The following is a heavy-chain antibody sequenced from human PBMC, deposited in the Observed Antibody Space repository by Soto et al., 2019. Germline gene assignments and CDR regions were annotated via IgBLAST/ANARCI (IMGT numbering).Heavy chain of an antibody. Sequence: QVQLVESGGGVVQPGRSLRLFCAASGFTFSSCGMHWVRQAPGKGLQWVAVISNDGSNKIYADSVKGRFTISRDNSKNTMYLQMNSLRAEDTAVYYCAKEWSEWLAPVVDVWGQGTTVTVSS. V-gene: IGHV3-30*18. J-gene: IGHJ6*02. D-gene: IGHD6-19*01. CDR3: AKEWSEWLAPVVDV. CDR2: ISNDGSNK. CDR1: GFTFSSCG.